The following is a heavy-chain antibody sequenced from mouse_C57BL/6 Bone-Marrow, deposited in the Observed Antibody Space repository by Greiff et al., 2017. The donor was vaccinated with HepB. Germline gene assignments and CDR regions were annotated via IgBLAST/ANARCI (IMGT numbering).Heavy chain of an antibody. D-gene: IGHD1-1*01. Sequence: VQLQQPGAELVMPGASVKLSCNASGYTFTSYWMHWVKQRPGQGLEWIGEIDPSDSYTNYNQKFKGKSTLTVDKSSSTAYMQLSSLTSEDSAVYYCARGGFSYGSRWYFDVWGTGTTVTVSS. V-gene: IGHV1-69*01. CDR3: ARGGFSYGSRWYFDV. CDR2: IDPSDSYT. J-gene: IGHJ1*03. CDR1: GYTFTSYW.